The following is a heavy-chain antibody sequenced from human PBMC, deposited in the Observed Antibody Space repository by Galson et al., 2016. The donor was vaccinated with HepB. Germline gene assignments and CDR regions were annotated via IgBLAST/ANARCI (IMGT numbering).Heavy chain of an antibody. Sequence: SLRLSCAGSGFIVSSHYMNWVRQAPGKGLEWVSAIDGSGDITNYADSVKGRFTISRDNSKNTLYLQMSSLRAEDTAVYYCAKDRVVGVNTWTFDSWGQGTLVAVSA. CDR1: GFIVSSHY. D-gene: IGHD1-26*01. V-gene: IGHV3-23*01. CDR3: AKDRVVGVNTWTFDS. J-gene: IGHJ4*02. CDR2: IDGSGDIT.